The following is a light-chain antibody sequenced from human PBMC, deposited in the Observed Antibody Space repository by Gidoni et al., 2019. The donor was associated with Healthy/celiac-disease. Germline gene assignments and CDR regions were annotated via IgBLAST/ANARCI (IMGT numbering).Light chain of an antibody. CDR3: QHYNNWPPWT. CDR2: GAS. V-gene: IGKV3-15*01. J-gene: IGKJ1*01. Sequence: EIVMTQSPATRSVSPGERATLSCRASQSVSSNLAWYQQKPGQAPRLLIYGASTRATVIPARFSGSGSGTEFTLTISSLQSEDFAVYYCQHYNNWPPWTFGQGTKVEIK. CDR1: QSVSSN.